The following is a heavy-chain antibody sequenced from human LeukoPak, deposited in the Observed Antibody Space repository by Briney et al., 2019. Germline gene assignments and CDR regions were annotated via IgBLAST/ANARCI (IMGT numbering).Heavy chain of an antibody. CDR1: GGSISSGGYY. J-gene: IGHJ4*02. Sequence: PSETLSLTCTVPGGSISSGGYYWSWIRQPPGKGLEWIGYIYHSGSTYYNPSLKSRVTISVDRSKNQFSLKLSSVTAADMAVYYCARDRSIAVAGPIDYWGQGTLVTVSS. V-gene: IGHV4-30-2*01. D-gene: IGHD6-19*01. CDR3: ARDRSIAVAGPIDY. CDR2: IYHSGST.